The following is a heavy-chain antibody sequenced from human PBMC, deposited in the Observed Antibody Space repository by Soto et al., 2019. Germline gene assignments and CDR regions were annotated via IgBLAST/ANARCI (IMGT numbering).Heavy chain of an antibody. CDR2: VTGSGSST. CDR3: ANPGYSSSWHY. J-gene: IGHJ4*02. D-gene: IGHD6-19*01. CDR1: GFTFSSYA. Sequence: GGSLRLSCAASGFTFSSYAISWVRQAPGEGLEWVSTVTGSGSSTYYADSVKGRFTISRDNSKNTLYLQMNSLRAEDTAVYYCANPGYSSSWHYWGQGTLVTVS. V-gene: IGHV3-23*01.